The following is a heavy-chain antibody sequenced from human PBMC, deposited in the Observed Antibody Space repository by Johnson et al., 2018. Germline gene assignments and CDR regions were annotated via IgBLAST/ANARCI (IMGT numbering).Heavy chain of an antibody. V-gene: IGHV3-66*02. Sequence: EVQLVETGGGLVQPGGSLRLPCATSGFTCRTKYMSWVRQAPGKGLEWISVIYSDDATFYADYVRGRFTISRDNSKETLLLQMNSLRTEDTAVYYCAIMGHYGVNGFDIWVQGTMVTVSS. J-gene: IGHJ3*02. CDR3: AIMGHYGVNGFDI. CDR2: IYSDDAT. CDR1: GFTCRTKY. D-gene: IGHD4-17*01.